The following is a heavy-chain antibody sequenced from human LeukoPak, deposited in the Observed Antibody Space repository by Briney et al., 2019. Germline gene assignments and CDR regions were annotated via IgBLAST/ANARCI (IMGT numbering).Heavy chain of an antibody. D-gene: IGHD3-22*01. J-gene: IGHJ3*02. CDR1: GYTFTSYY. CDR2: ISAYSGNT. V-gene: IGHV1-18*01. CDR3: ARGRYFYDTSGHSGFDI. Sequence: GASVKVSCKASGYTFTSYYINWVRQAPGQGLEWMGWISAYSGNTNYAQNLQDRVTMTTDTSTSVAYMELRSLTSDDTAVYYCARGRYFYDTSGHSGFDIWGQGTVVTVSS.